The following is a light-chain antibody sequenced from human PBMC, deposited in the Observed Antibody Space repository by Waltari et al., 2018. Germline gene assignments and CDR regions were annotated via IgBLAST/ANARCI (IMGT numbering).Light chain of an antibody. CDR2: SAS. Sequence: ERVMTQSPVILSVSPGERATLSCTASQSINNNLAWYQQKPGQPPRLLIYSASTRATGIPARFSGSGSGTQFPLTISSLQSEDFAVYFCQQYNAWPLTFGPGTKVHIK. CDR3: QQYNAWPLT. V-gene: IGKV3-15*01. CDR1: QSINNN. J-gene: IGKJ3*01.